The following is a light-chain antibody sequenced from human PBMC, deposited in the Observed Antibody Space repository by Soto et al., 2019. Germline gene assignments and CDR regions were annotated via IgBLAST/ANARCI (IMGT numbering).Light chain of an antibody. CDR2: DDT. V-gene: IGKV3-11*01. Sequence: EIVLTQSPATMPLYPGERATLSCRASQRVTWYLAWYQQKPGQAPRLLIYDDTNRATGIPVRFSGSGSGTDFTLPISSLWPEDFAVYYCQQRTTWLTFGGGTRVEI. CDR3: QQRTTWLT. J-gene: IGKJ4*01. CDR1: QRVTWY.